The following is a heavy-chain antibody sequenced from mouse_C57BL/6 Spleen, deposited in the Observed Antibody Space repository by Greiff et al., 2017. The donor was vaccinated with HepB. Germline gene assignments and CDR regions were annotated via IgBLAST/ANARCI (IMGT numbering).Heavy chain of an antibody. CDR1: GYTFTDYE. CDR2: IDPETGGT. CDR3: TREGGNYEVFDY. D-gene: IGHD2-1*01. Sequence: QVHVKQSGAELVRPGASVTLSCKASGYTFTDYEMHWVKQTPVHGLEWIGAIDPETGGTAYNQKFKGKAILTADKSSSTAYMELSSLTSEDSAVYYCTREGGNYEVFDYWGQGTTLTVSS. V-gene: IGHV1-15*01. J-gene: IGHJ2*01.